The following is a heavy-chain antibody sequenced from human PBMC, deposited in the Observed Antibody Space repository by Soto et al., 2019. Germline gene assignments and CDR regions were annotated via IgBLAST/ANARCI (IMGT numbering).Heavy chain of an antibody. CDR2: IYYSGST. J-gene: IGHJ6*02. V-gene: IGHV4-31*03. CDR1: GGSINSGGYY. D-gene: IGHD3-22*01. CDR3: ARESMIACRGGMDV. Sequence: QVQLQESGPGLVKPSQTLSLTYTVSGGSINSGGYYWSWIRQHPGKGLEWIGYIYYSGSTYYNPSLKSRVTISVDTSKNQFSLKLSSVTAADTAVYYCARESMIACRGGMDVWGQGTTVTVSS.